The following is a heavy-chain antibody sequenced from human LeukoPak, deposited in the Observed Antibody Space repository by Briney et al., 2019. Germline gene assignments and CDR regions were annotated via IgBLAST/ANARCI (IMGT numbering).Heavy chain of an antibody. Sequence: GGSLRLSCAGSEFTFRSYSMHWVRQAPGKGLEWVSSISSSSSYIYYADSVKGRFTISRDNAKNSLYLQMNSLRAEDTAVYYCARDDTYYGSGSYVIWGQGTLVTVSS. D-gene: IGHD3-10*01. CDR2: ISSSSSYI. V-gene: IGHV3-21*04. CDR1: EFTFRSYS. CDR3: ARDDTYYGSGSYVI. J-gene: IGHJ4*02.